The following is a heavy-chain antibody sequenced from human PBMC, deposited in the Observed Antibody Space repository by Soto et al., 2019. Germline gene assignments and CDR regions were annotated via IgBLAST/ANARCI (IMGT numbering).Heavy chain of an antibody. V-gene: IGHV1-3*01. J-gene: IGHJ1*01. D-gene: IGHD2-21*01. CDR3: TRAPLGEH. Sequence: AGAKFSCKASGYTFTRFPIHCVRPDTGQRLEWMGWINAGNGDTKYSQKFQGRVTVTRDTSASTAYMELISLRSEDTAVYYCTRAPLGEHWGQGTLVTGSS. CDR2: INAGNGDT. CDR1: GYTFTRFP.